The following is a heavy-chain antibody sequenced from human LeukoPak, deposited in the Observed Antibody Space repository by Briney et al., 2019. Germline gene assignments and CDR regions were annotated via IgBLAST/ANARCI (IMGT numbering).Heavy chain of an antibody. CDR3: ARDIRWFGEFNPYYYYYMDV. D-gene: IGHD3-10*01. J-gene: IGHJ6*03. CDR2: INHSGGST. V-gene: IGHV1-46*01. CDR1: GYTFTSYY. Sequence: ASVKVSCKASGYTFTSYYMHWVRQAPGQGLEWMGIINHSGGSTSYAQKFQGRVTMTTDTSTSTAYMELRSLRSDDTAVYYCARDIRWFGEFNPYYYYYMDVWGKGTTVTISS.